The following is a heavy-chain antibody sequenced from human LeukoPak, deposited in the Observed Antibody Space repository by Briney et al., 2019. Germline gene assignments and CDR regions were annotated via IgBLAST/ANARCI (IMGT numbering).Heavy chain of an antibody. Sequence: GGSLRLSCAASGFIVSDYSISWIRQSPGKGPEWISYVMSGRGSTNYADYVKGRFTVSRDNAKNSVALQLDGLRADDTAVYFCTRERRGSYYAFESWGQGTLVTVSS. J-gene: IGHJ4*02. V-gene: IGHV3-11*05. D-gene: IGHD3-16*01. CDR2: VMSGRGST. CDR1: GFIVSDYS. CDR3: TRERRGSYYAFES.